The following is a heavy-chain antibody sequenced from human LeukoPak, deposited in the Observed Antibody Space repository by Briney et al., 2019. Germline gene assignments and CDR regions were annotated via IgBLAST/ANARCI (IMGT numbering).Heavy chain of an antibody. CDR2: ISYDGSNK. CDR1: GFTFSSYG. D-gene: IGHD6-13*01. CDR3: AKVVTAAAATLRGFDY. V-gene: IGHV3-30*18. J-gene: IGHJ4*02. Sequence: GGSLRLSCAASGFTFSSYGMYWVRQAPGKGLEWVAVISYDGSNKYYADSVKGRFTISRDNSKNTLYLQMNSLRAEDTAVYYCAKVVTAAAATLRGFDYWGQGTLVTVSS.